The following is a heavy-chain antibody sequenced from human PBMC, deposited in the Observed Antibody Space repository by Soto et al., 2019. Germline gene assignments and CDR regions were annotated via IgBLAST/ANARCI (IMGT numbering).Heavy chain of an antibody. CDR3: ARVPVTIGYGMDV. V-gene: IGHV4-30-2*01. Sequence: LTCAVSGGSISSDNCSWSWIRQPPGKGLEWIGYIYHSGSTDYNPSLKRRASISVDKSRNQFSLKLSSVSAADTAVYFCARVPVTIGYGMDVWGQGTTVTVSS. J-gene: IGHJ6*02. CDR1: GGSISSDNCS. D-gene: IGHD4-17*01. CDR2: IYHSGST.